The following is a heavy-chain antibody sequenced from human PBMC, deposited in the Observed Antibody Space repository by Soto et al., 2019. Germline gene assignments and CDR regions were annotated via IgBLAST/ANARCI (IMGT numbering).Heavy chain of an antibody. CDR3: ARDYGNSRNYHYYGMDV. D-gene: IGHD1-1*01. V-gene: IGHV4-39*07. J-gene: IGHJ6*02. CDR2: IFYLGSS. CDR1: GDSIISSDFY. Sequence: SETLSLTCTVSGDSIISSDFYWGWVRQPPGKGLEWIGSIFYLGSSYYNPSLRSRVTISVDTSRSQFSLKLSSVTAADTAVYYCARDYGNSRNYHYYGMDVWGQGTTVTVSS.